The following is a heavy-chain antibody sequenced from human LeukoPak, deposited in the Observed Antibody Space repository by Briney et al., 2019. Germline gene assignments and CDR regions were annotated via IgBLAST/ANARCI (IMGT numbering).Heavy chain of an antibody. CDR3: DLIAAAGPDAFDI. J-gene: IGHJ3*02. CDR1: GFTFSSYA. Sequence: GGSLRLSCAASGFTFSSYAMSWVRQAPGKGLEWVSPISGSGGSTYYADSVKGRFTISRDNSKNTLYLQMNRLRAEDTAEYYCDLIAAAGPDAFDIWGQGTMVTVSS. V-gene: IGHV3-23*01. CDR2: ISGSGGST. D-gene: IGHD6-13*01.